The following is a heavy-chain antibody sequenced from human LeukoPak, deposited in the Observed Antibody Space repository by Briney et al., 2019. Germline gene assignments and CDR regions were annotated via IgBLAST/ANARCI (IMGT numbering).Heavy chain of an antibody. CDR2: ISSSSSYI. CDR3: ARIKGGKRYSGYPDY. J-gene: IGHJ4*02. Sequence: PGGSLRLSCAASGFTFSSYSMNWVRQAPGKGLEWVSSISSSSSYIYYADSVKGRFTISRDNAKNSLYLQMNSLRAEDTAVYYCARIKGGKRYSGYPDYWGQGTLVTVSS. V-gene: IGHV3-21*01. D-gene: IGHD5-12*01. CDR1: GFTFSSYS.